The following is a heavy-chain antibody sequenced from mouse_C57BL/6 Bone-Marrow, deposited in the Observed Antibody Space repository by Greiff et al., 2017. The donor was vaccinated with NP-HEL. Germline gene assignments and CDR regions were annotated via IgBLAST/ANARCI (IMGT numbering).Heavy chain of an antibody. CDR1: GYSFTSYY. CDR2: IYPGSGNT. J-gene: IGHJ3*01. D-gene: IGHD1-1*01. CDR3: ARSYYYGSSYSY. V-gene: IGHV1-66*01. Sequence: VKLVESGPELVKPGASVKISCKASGYSFTSYYIHWVKQRPGQGLEWIGWIYPGSGNTKYNEKFKGKATLTADTSSSTAYMQLSSLTSDDSAVYYCARSYYYGSSYSYWGQGTLVTVSA.